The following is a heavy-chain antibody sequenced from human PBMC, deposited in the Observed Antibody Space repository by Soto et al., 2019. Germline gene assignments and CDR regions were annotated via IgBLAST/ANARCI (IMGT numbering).Heavy chain of an antibody. V-gene: IGHV3-23*01. D-gene: IGHD2-15*01. CDR1: GFTFSNYA. J-gene: IGHJ4*02. Sequence: EVQLLESGGGLVQPGGSLRLSCTASGFTFSNYAMNWVRLAPGKGLEWVSAISGSDDSTYYADSVKGRFTISRDNSKNTLYLQMISLRAEDTALYYCAKSRLIAPTKGYWGQGTLVTVSS. CDR3: AKSRLIAPTKGY. CDR2: ISGSDDST.